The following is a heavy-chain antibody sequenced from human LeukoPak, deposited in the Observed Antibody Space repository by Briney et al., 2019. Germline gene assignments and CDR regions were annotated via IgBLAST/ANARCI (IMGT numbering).Heavy chain of an antibody. CDR3: AGGPDSRKTGY. D-gene: IGHD1-14*01. CDR1: GESFTDHH. V-gene: IGHV4-34*01. J-gene: IGHJ4*02. CDR2: ISHDEGT. Sequence: SETLSLTCDIYGESFTDHHLSWIRQPPGKGLEWIGEISHDEGTNYNPSRKSRVTISLDTSKNQFSLKLTSVTAADTAVYYCAGGPDSRKTGYWGPGTLVTVSS.